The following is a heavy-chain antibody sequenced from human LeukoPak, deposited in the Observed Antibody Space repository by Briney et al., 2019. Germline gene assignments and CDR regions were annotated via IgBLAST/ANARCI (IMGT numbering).Heavy chain of an antibody. CDR1: GGSVSSGSYY. V-gene: IGHV4-61*01. Sequence: PSETLSLTCTVSGGSVSSGSYYWSWIRQPPGKGLEWIGYIYYSGSTNYNPSLKSRVTISVDTSKNQFSLKLSSVTAADTAVYYCARTYSSGWRLFDYWVQGTLVTVSS. D-gene: IGHD6-19*01. J-gene: IGHJ4*02. CDR3: ARTYSSGWRLFDY. CDR2: IYYSGST.